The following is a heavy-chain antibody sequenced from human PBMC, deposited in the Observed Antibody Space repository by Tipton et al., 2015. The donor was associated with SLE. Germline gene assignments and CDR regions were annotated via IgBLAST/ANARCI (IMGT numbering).Heavy chain of an antibody. CDR1: GGSISSYY. CDR2: IYYSGST. D-gene: IGHD3-22*01. V-gene: IGHV4-59*01. CDR3: ARAQGDSSGYYGRDAFDI. Sequence: TLSLTCTVSGGSISSYYWSWIRQPPGKGLEWIGYIYYSGSTNYNPSLKSRVTISVDTSKNQFSLKLSSVTAADTAVYYCARAQGDSSGYYGRDAFDIWGQGTMVTVSS. J-gene: IGHJ3*02.